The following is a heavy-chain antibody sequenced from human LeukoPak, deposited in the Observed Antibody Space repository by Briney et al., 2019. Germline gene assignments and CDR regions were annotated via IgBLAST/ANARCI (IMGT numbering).Heavy chain of an antibody. CDR1: GGSVSSGGYY. J-gene: IGHJ3*02. CDR3: ARHGPGIADGFDI. V-gene: IGHV4-61*08. D-gene: IGHD3-10*01. CDR2: IYYNGNT. Sequence: SEALSLTCSVPGGSVSSGGYYWSWIRQPPGKGLEWIGYIYYNGNTNYNPSLKSRVTISVDTSKNQFSLKLRSVTAADTAVYYCARHGPGIADGFDIWGQGTMVTVSS.